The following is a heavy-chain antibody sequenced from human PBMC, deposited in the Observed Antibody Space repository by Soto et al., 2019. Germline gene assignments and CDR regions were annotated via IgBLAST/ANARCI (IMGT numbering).Heavy chain of an antibody. V-gene: IGHV3-33*01. CDR3: ARDLRASSGNDPNWFDP. Sequence: QVQLVESGGGVVQPGRSLRLSCAASGFTFSSYGMHWVRQAPGKGLEWVAVIWYDGSNKYYADSVKGRFTISRDNSKNTLYLQMTSLRAEDTAVYYCARDLRASSGNDPNWFDPWGQGSLVTVSS. J-gene: IGHJ5*02. CDR1: GFTFSSYG. D-gene: IGHD3-22*01. CDR2: IWYDGSNK.